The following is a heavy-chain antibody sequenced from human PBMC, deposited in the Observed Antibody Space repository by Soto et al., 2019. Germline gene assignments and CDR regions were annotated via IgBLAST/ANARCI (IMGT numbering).Heavy chain of an antibody. J-gene: IGHJ4*02. D-gene: IGHD3-22*01. Sequence: EVQLLESGGGLVQPGGSLRLSCAASGFTFSSYAMSWVRQAPGKGLEWVSAISGSGGSTYYADSVKGRFTISRDNSKNTLYLQMNSLRAEDTAVYYCAKDEGQGSSGMHPLDYWGQGTLVTVSS. V-gene: IGHV3-23*01. CDR3: AKDEGQGSSGMHPLDY. CDR1: GFTFSSYA. CDR2: ISGSGGST.